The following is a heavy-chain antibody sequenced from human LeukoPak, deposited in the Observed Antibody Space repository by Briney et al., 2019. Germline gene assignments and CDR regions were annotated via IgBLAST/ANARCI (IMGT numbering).Heavy chain of an antibody. CDR3: ARSGIPIHYYYMDV. CDR2: ISTSNGNT. J-gene: IGHJ6*03. V-gene: IGHV1-18*01. D-gene: IGHD3-10*01. Sequence: ASVKVSCKASGYTFTSYGFTWVRQAPGQGLQWMGWISTSNGNTNYAQNLQGRVTMTTDTSSSTAYMELRSLRSDDTAVYYCARSGIPIHYYYMDVWGKGTTVTVSS. CDR1: GYTFTSYG.